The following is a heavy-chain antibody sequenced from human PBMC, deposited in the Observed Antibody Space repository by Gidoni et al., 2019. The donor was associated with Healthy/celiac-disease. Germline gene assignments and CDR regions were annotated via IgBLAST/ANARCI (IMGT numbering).Heavy chain of an antibody. D-gene: IGHD3-22*01. V-gene: IGHV5-51*01. CDR1: GYSFTSSC. CDR2: ISPGDSAT. Sequence: EVQLVQSGAEVKKPGESLKISCKGSGYSFTSSCLGWVRQMPGNGLEWMGIISPGDSATRYSPSFQGQVTISADKSISTAYLQWSSLKASDTAMCYCARPNYYDSSGPQPNAFDIWGQGTMVTVSS. CDR3: ARPNYYDSSGPQPNAFDI. J-gene: IGHJ3*02.